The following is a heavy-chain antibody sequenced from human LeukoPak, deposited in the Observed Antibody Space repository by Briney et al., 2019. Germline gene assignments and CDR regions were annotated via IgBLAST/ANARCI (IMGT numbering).Heavy chain of an antibody. CDR1: GGSFSGYY. D-gene: IGHD3-9*01. CDR3: ARGQEDWNWFDP. CDR2: INHSGST. V-gene: IGHV4-34*01. J-gene: IGHJ5*02. Sequence: SETLSLTCAVYGGSFSGYYWSWIRQPSGKGLEWIGEINHSGSTKYNPSLKSRVTISVDTSKNQFSLKLSSVTAADTAVYYCARGQEDWNWFDPWGQGTLVTVSS.